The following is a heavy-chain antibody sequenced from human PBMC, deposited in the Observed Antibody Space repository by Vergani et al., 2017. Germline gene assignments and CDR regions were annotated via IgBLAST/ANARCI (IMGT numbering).Heavy chain of an antibody. Sequence: QLQLQESGPGLVKPSETLSLTCTVSGGSISSSSYYWGWIRQPPGKGLEWIGSIYYSGSTYYNPSLKSRVTISVDTSKNQFSLKLSSVTAADTAVYYCARHGLSTGFDPWGQGTLVTVSS. CDR1: GGSISSSSYY. D-gene: IGHD1-1*01. CDR3: ARHGLSTGFDP. V-gene: IGHV4-39*01. J-gene: IGHJ5*02. CDR2: IYYSGST.